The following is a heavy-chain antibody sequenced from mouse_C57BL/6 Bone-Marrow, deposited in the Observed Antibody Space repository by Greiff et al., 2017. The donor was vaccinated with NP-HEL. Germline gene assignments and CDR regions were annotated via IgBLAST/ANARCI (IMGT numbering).Heavy chain of an antibody. CDR1: GFNIKDDY. Sequence: EVQLQQSGAELVRPGASVKLSCTASGFNIKDDYMHWVKQRPEQGLEWIGWIDPENGDTEYASKFQGKATITADTSSNTAYLQLSSLTSEDTAVYYCTRYYGNLYAMDYWGQGTSVTVSS. CDR3: TRYYGNLYAMDY. J-gene: IGHJ4*01. D-gene: IGHD2-1*01. CDR2: IDPENGDT. V-gene: IGHV14-4*01.